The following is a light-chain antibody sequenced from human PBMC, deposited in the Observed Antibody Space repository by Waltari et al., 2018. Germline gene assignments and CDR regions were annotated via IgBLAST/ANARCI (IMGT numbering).Light chain of an antibody. CDR2: DAS. CDR1: PSVSSY. CDR3: QQRSNWPPG. Sequence: EIVLTQSPATLSLSPGERATLSCRASPSVSSYLAWYQQKPGQAPRLLIYDASNRATGIPARFSGSGSGTDFTLTISSLEPEDFAVYYCQQRSNWPPGFGGGTKVEIK. J-gene: IGKJ4*01. V-gene: IGKV3-11*01.